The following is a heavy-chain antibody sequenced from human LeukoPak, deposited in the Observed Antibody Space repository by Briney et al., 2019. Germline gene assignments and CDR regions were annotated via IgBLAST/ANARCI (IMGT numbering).Heavy chain of an antibody. J-gene: IGHJ6*03. CDR3: ANGNRCTSPNCLGYYYFYMDV. Sequence: GGSLRLSCSASGFTFSSYAMNWVRQAPGRGLEWVSGFSGSGGTTYYADSVKGRFTISRDNSKNTLYLQMNSLRAEDTAVYYCANGNRCTSPNCLGYYYFYMDVWGKGTTVTVSS. D-gene: IGHD2-8*01. CDR1: GFTFSSYA. V-gene: IGHV3-23*01. CDR2: FSGSGGTT.